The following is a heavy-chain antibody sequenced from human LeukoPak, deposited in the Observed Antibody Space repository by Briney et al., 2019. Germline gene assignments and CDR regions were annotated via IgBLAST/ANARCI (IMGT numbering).Heavy chain of an antibody. D-gene: IGHD3-10*01. Sequence: PGGSLRISCAASGFILSDYYMSWIRQAPGKGLEWVSYMSRSGDIIYYADSVKGRFTISRDNAKNSLYLQMISLRPEDTAVYYCARDFHGSGTYHTFDPWGQGTLVTVSS. V-gene: IGHV3-11*04. CDR2: MSRSGDII. CDR1: GFILSDYY. CDR3: ARDFHGSGTYHTFDP. J-gene: IGHJ5*02.